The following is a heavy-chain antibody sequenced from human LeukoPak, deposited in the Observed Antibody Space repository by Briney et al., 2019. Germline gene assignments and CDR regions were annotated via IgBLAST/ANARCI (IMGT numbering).Heavy chain of an antibody. CDR2: VNHSGST. V-gene: IGHV4-34*01. CDR1: NGFFSGYY. Sequence: PSETLSLTCGIYNGFFSGYYWSWIRQSPGKGLEWIGEVNHSGSTYYNPSLKSRVTMSVDTSKNQFSLKLSSVTAADTAVYYCARDTHYYDSSGYYFDYWGQGTLVTVSS. J-gene: IGHJ4*02. D-gene: IGHD3-22*01. CDR3: ARDTHYYDSSGYYFDY.